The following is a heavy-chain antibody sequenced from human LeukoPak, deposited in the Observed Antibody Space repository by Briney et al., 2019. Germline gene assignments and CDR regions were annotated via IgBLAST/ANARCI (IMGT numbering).Heavy chain of an antibody. CDR3: AKDDIGYCSSTSCPQGFDP. J-gene: IGHJ5*02. CDR2: ISGSGGST. D-gene: IGHD2-2*01. V-gene: IGHV3-23*01. CDR1: GFIFSSFA. Sequence: PGGSLRLSCAASGFIFSSFAMSWVRQAPGKGLEWVSAISGSGGSTYYADSVKGRFTISRDNSKNTLYLQMNSLRAEDTAVYYCAKDDIGYCSSTSCPQGFDPWGQGTLVTVSS.